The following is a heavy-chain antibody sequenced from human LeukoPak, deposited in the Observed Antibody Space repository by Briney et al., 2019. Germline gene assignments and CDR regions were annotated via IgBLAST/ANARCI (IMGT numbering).Heavy chain of an antibody. Sequence: ASVKVSCKASGYTFTGYYMHWVRQAPGQGLEWMGWINPNSGGTNYAQKFQGRVTMTRDTSISTAYMELSRLRSDDTAVYYCARDVFSGWIGEDPFYFDYWGQGTLVTVSS. D-gene: IGHD6-19*01. J-gene: IGHJ4*02. V-gene: IGHV1-2*02. CDR3: ARDVFSGWIGEDPFYFDY. CDR2: INPNSGGT. CDR1: GYTFTGYY.